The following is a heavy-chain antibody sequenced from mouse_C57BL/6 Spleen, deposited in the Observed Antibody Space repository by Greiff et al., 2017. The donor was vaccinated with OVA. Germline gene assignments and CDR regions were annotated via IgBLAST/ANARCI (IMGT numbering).Heavy chain of an antibody. CDR1: GYTFTDYY. J-gene: IGHJ1*03. CDR3: ARETTTVSLRYFDV. D-gene: IGHD1-1*01. V-gene: IGHV1-19*01. CDR2: INPYNGGT. Sequence: VQLQQSGPVLVKPGASVKMSCKASGYTFTDYYMNWVKQSHGKSLEWIGVINPYNGGTSYNQKFKGKATLTVDKSSSTAYMELNSLTSEDSAVYYCARETTTVSLRYFDVWGTGTTVTVSS.